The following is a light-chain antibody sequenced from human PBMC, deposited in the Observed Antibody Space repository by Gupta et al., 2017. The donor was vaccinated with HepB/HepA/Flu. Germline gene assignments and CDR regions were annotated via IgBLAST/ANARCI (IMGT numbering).Light chain of an antibody. CDR2: DVS. CDR3: SSYASYYTVV. V-gene: IGLV2-11*01. CDR1: SSDVGAYNY. Sequence: QSALTQPRSVSGSPGQSVTISCTGTSSDVGAYNYVSWYQQHPGKAPNLMMYDVSERPSGVPDRFSDSNSGNTASLTISGLQAEDDADYYCSSYASYYTVVFGGGTKLTVL. J-gene: IGLJ3*02.